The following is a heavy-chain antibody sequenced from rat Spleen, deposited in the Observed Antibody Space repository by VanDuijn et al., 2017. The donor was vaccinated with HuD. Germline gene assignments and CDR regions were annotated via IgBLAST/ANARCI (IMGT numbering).Heavy chain of an antibody. CDR2: ISYDVSST. V-gene: IGHV5-29*01. CDR3: STQHYGSPGGFAY. CDR1: GFTFSDYG. J-gene: IGHJ3*01. Sequence: EVQLVESGGTLVQPGRSLKLSCAASGFTFSDYGMAWVRQAPTKGLEWVASISYDVSSTYHRDSVKGRFTISRDNAKSTLYLQMDSLRSEDAATYYCSTQHYGSPGGFAYWGQGTLVTVSS. D-gene: IGHD1-3*01.